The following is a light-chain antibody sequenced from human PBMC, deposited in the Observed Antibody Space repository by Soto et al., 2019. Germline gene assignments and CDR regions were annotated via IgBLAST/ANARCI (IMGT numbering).Light chain of an antibody. V-gene: IGLV2-11*01. CDR2: DDS. CDR3: CSYAGSYTLV. CDR1: SSDVVGYNY. Sequence: QSALTQPRSVSGSPGQSVTISCTGNSSDVVGYNYVSWYQQHPGKAPKLMIYDDSNRPSGVPDRFSGSKSGNTASLTISGHQAEDEADYYCCSYAGSYTLVFGGGTKLTVL. J-gene: IGLJ2*01.